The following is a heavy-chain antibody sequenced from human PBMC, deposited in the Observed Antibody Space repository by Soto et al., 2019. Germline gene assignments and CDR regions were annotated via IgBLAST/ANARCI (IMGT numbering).Heavy chain of an antibody. CDR1: GGTFSSYT. J-gene: IGHJ2*01. CDR2: IIPILGIA. V-gene: IGHV1-69*02. Sequence: QVQLVQSGAEVKKPGSSVKVSCKASGGTFSSYTISWVRQAPGQGLEWMGRIIPILGIANYAQKFQGRVTITADKSTSTAYMELSSLRSEDTAVYYCARTPDLELRHSDLWGRGTLVTVSS. CDR3: ARTPDLELRHSDL. D-gene: IGHD1-7*01.